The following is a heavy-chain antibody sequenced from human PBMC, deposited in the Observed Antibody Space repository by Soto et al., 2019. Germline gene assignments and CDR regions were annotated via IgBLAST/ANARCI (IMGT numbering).Heavy chain of an antibody. CDR2: IWYDGSNK. Sequence: GGSLRLSCAASGFTFITYAMSWVRQAPGKGLEWVAVIWYDGSNKYYADSVKGRFTISRDNSKNTLYLQMNSLRAEDTAVYYCARVGQQWLENDYWGQGTLVTVSS. D-gene: IGHD6-19*01. CDR3: ARVGQQWLENDY. J-gene: IGHJ4*02. CDR1: GFTFITYA. V-gene: IGHV3-33*08.